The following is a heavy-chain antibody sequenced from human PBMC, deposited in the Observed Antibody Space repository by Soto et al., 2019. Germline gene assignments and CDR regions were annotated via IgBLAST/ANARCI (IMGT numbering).Heavy chain of an antibody. Sequence: SETLSLTCTVSGGSISSSSYYWGWIRQPPGKGLEWIGSIYYSGSTYYNPSLKSRVTISVDTSKNQFSLKLSSVTAADTAVYYCARQRRGIAVAGTVRPLDYWGQGTLVTVSS. V-gene: IGHV4-39*01. D-gene: IGHD6-19*01. CDR1: GGSISSSSYY. J-gene: IGHJ4*02. CDR3: ARQRRGIAVAGTVRPLDY. CDR2: IYYSGST.